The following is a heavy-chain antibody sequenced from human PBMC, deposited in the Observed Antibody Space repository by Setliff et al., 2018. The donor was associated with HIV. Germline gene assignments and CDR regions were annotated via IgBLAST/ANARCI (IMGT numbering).Heavy chain of an antibody. Sequence: GSLRLSCAASGFTFSNYSMNWVRQTPGKGLEWVSPISASATYIYYADSVKGRFTISRDNAENSLYLQMNSLRAVDTAVYYCARDNGRYFDRGWFDPWGQGALVTVSS. J-gene: IGHJ5*02. D-gene: IGHD3-9*01. CDR2: ISASATYI. CDR3: ARDNGRYFDRGWFDP. CDR1: GFTFSNYS. V-gene: IGHV3-21*01.